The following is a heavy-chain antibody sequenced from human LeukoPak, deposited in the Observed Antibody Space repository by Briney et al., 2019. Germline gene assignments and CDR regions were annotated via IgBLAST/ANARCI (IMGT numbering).Heavy chain of an antibody. CDR2: ISYDGSNK. CDR3: AKLPVVDTAMADY. D-gene: IGHD5-18*01. Sequence: SGGSLRLSCAASGFTFSSYGMHCVRQAPGKGLEWVAVISYDGSNKYYADSVKGRFTISRDNSKNTLYLQMNSLRAEDTAVYYCAKLPVVDTAMADYWGQGTLVTVSS. V-gene: IGHV3-30*18. CDR1: GFTFSSYG. J-gene: IGHJ4*02.